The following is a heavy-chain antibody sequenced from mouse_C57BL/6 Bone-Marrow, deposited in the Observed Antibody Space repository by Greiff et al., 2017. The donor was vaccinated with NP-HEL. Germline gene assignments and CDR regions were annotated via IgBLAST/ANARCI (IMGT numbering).Heavy chain of an antibody. CDR2: INPNNGGT. J-gene: IGHJ3*01. V-gene: IGHV1-18*01. CDR1: GYTFTDYN. D-gene: IGHD2-5*01. CDR3: ARPYYSNYVEFSFAY. Sequence: EVKLVESGPELVKPGASVKIPCKASGYTFTDYNMDWVKQSHGKSLEWIGDINPNNGGTIYNQKFKGKATLTVDKSSSTAYMELRSLTSEDTAVYYCARPYYSNYVEFSFAYWGQGTLVTVSA.